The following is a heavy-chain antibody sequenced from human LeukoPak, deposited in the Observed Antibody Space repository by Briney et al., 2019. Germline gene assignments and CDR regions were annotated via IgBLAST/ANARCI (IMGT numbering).Heavy chain of an antibody. CDR3: ARADSSGYEHFDY. V-gene: IGHV4-59*01. CDR2: IYYSGST. Sequence: PSXTLSLTCTVSGDSLSSYYWSWIRQPPGKGLEWIGNIYYSGSTNYNPSLKSRVTISVDRSKNHFSLKLSSVTAADTAVYYCARADSSGYEHFDYWGQGTLVTVSS. J-gene: IGHJ4*02. CDR1: GDSLSSYY. D-gene: IGHD3-22*01.